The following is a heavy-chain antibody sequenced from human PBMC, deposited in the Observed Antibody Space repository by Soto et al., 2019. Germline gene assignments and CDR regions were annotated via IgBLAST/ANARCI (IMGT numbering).Heavy chain of an antibody. D-gene: IGHD3-10*01. CDR3: ASRTDYYGSGSYPYGKDV. V-gene: IGHV5-51*01. J-gene: IGHJ6*02. Sequence: GESLKISCKGSGYSFTSYWIGWVRQMPGKGLEWMGIIYPGDSDTRYSPSFQGQVAISADKSISTAYLQWSSLKASDTAMYYCASRTDYYGSGSYPYGKDVWSQGTTVTVSS. CDR1: GYSFTSYW. CDR2: IYPGDSDT.